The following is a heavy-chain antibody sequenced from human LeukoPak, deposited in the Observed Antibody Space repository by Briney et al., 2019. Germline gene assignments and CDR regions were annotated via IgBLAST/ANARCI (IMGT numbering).Heavy chain of an antibody. CDR2: IYSGGST. CDR1: GFTVSSNY. Sequence: GGSLRLSCAASGFTVSSNYVSWVRQAPGKGLEWVSVIYSGGSTYYADSVKGRFTISRDNSKNTLYLQMNSLRAEDTAVYYCARVPAFSGYGLDYWGQGTLVTVSS. CDR3: ARVPAFSGYGLDY. V-gene: IGHV3-53*01. D-gene: IGHD3-22*01. J-gene: IGHJ4*02.